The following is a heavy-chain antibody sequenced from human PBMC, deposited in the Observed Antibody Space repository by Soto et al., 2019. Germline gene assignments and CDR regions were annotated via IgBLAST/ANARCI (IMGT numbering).Heavy chain of an antibody. Sequence: SETLSLTCTVSGVSINNNNYYWGWIRQPPGKGLEWIGSIYYDGSTYYNSPLKSRVTISVDTSKNQFSLKVSSVTAADTALYYCVRQGFGALHGLVDVWGQGTTVTVSS. J-gene: IGHJ6*02. D-gene: IGHD3-10*01. CDR1: GVSINNNNYY. CDR2: IYYDGST. CDR3: VRQGFGALHGLVDV. V-gene: IGHV4-39*01.